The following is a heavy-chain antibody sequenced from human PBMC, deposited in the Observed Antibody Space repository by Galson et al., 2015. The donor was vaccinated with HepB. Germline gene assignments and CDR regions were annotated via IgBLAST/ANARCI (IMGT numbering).Heavy chain of an antibody. D-gene: IGHD2-15*01. CDR2: IYYSGST. J-gene: IGHJ4*02. Sequence: LSLTCTVSGGSISSGDYYWSWIRQPPGKGLEWIGYIYYSGSTYYNPSLKSRVTISVDTSKNQFSLKLSSVTAADTAVYYCARDVSSGGNGWFDYWGQGTLVTVSS. V-gene: IGHV4-30-4*01. CDR1: GGSISSGDYY. CDR3: ARDVSSGGNGWFDY.